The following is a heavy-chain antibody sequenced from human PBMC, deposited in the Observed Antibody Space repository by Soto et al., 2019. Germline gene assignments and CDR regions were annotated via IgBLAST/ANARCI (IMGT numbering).Heavy chain of an antibody. CDR3: ARDRESTIFGVVIKYYYYYYGMDV. D-gene: IGHD3-3*01. V-gene: IGHV1-46*01. J-gene: IGHJ6*02. Sequence: ASVKVSCKASGYTFTSYYMHWVRQAPGQGLEWMGIINPSGGSTSYAQKFQGRVTMTRDTSTSTVYMELSSLRSEDTAVYYCARDRESTIFGVVIKYYYYYYGMDVWGQGTTVTVS. CDR1: GYTFTSYY. CDR2: INPSGGST.